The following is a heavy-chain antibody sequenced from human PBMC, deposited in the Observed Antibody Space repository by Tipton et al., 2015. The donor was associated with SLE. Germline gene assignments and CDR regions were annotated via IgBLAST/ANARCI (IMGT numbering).Heavy chain of an antibody. CDR1: GFTFSSHV. V-gene: IGHV3-23*04. J-gene: IGHJ5*01. CDR3: AKDSITGTMNNSWFDS. Sequence: QLVQSGGGLVQPGGSLRLSCTASGFTFSSHVMTWVRQAPGKGLEWVSTISGRVGSTYYADSVKGRFIISRDNSKNTLYLQVGSLRAEDTAIYFCAKDSITGTMNNSWFDSWGQGTLVTVSS. CDR2: ISGRVGST. D-gene: IGHD1-20*01.